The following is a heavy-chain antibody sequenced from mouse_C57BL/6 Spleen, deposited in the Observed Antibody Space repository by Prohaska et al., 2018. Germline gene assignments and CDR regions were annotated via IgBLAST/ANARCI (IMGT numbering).Heavy chain of an antibody. CDR3: ARGSSMDYAMDY. Sequence: QVQLQQPGAELVMPGASVKLSCKASGYTFTSYWMHWVKQSPGQGLEWIGEIDPSDSYTNYNQKFKGKATLTVDKSSSTAYMQLSSLTSEDSAVYYCARGSSMDYAMDYWGQGTSVTVSS. CDR1: GYTFTSYW. D-gene: IGHD1-1*01. J-gene: IGHJ4*01. CDR2: IDPSDSYT. V-gene: IGHV1-69*01.